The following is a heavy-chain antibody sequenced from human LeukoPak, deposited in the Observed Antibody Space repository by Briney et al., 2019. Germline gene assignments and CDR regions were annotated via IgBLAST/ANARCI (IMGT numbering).Heavy chain of an antibody. CDR1: GASIINNNCF. CDR2: IYPGGST. CDR3: AGHKYYNFWGSFNWFDP. V-gene: IGHV4-39*01. D-gene: IGHD3-3*01. J-gene: IGHJ5*02. Sequence: SETLSLTCFVSGASIINNNCFWAWLRQPPGKGLEWIGSIYPGGSTSYNPSLKSRVTISVDTSKSHFTLKLNSVTAADTAVYSCAGHKYYNFWGSFNWFDPWGQGTLVTVSS.